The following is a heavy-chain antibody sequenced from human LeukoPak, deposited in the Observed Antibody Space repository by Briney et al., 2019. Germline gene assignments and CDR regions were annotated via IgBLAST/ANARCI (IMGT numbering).Heavy chain of an antibody. CDR3: ARAAGAADY. CDR2: INHSGSA. Sequence: SETLSLTCAVYGGSFNVYYWSWIRQPPGKGLEWLGEINHSGSANYNPSLKSRVTISVDTSKNQFSLNLRSVTAADTAVYFCARAAGAADYWGQGTLVTVSS. J-gene: IGHJ4*02. CDR1: GGSFNVYY. V-gene: IGHV4-34*01. D-gene: IGHD3-10*01.